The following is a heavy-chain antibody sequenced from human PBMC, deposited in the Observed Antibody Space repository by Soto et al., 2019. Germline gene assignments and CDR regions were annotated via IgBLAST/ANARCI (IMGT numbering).Heavy chain of an antibody. V-gene: IGHV4-31*03. CDR2: IYYSGST. D-gene: IGHD4-17*01. CDR3: ARDWYARDGHYVGSFDY. Sequence: QVQLQESGPGLMKPSQTLYLTCTVSGGSISSGGYYWSWIRQHTGKGLEWIGYIYYSGSTYYNPSLKSRVTISVDTSKNPFSLKLSSVTAADTAVYYCARDWYARDGHYVGSFDYWGQGTLVTVSS. J-gene: IGHJ4*02. CDR1: GGSISSGGYY.